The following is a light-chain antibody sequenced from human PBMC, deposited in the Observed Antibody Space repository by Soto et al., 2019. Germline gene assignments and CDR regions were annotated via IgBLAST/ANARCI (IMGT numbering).Light chain of an antibody. CDR2: DAS. J-gene: IGKJ3*01. V-gene: IGKV1-33*01. CDR3: QQYDNLPFT. Sequence: DIQMTQSPSSLSASVVDRVTITCQASQDISNYLHWYQQKPGKAPKLLIYDASNLETGVPSRFSGSGSGTDFTFTISSLQPEDIATYYCQQYDNLPFTFGPGTKVDIK. CDR1: QDISNY.